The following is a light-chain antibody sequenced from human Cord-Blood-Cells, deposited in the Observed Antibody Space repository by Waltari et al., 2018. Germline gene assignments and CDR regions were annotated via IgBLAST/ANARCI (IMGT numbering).Light chain of an antibody. CDR3: AAWDDSLSGYV. CDR2: RNN. CDR1: RSNIRSNY. J-gene: IGLJ1*01. V-gene: IGLV1-47*01. Sequence: QSVLTQPPSASGTPGQRVTISCSGSRSNIRSNYVYWYQQLPGTAPKLLIYRNNSRPSGVPDRFSVSKSGTSAALAISGRRSEDEADYYCAAWDDSLSGYVFGTGTKVTVL.